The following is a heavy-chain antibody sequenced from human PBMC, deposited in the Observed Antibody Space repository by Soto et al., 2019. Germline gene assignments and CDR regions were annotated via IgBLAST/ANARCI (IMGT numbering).Heavy chain of an antibody. Sequence: SVKVSCKTSGGTLSTNAISWVRQAPGQGLEWMGAIIPMFGSPKYAQKFQGRVTITADNPTSTIYMEMISLTSVTAADTAVYYCARYSNNWFQTEGMDVWGQGTTVTVSS. CDR2: IIPMFGSP. CDR1: GGTLSTNA. D-gene: IGHD6-13*01. CDR3: ARYSNNWFQTEGMDV. J-gene: IGHJ6*02. V-gene: IGHV1-69*06.